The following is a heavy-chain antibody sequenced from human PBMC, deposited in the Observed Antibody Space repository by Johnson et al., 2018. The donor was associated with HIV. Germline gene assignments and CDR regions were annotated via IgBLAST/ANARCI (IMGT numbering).Heavy chain of an antibody. Sequence: QVQLVESGGGVVQPGRSLRLSCAASGFTFSSYGMHWVRQAPGKGLEWVAVISYDGSNKYYADSVKGRFTISRDNSKNTLYLQMNSLRAEYTAVYYCAREVYAHDAFDIWGQGTMVIVSS. CDR1: GFTFSSYG. V-gene: IGHV3-30*03. D-gene: IGHD3-16*01. CDR2: ISYDGSNK. CDR3: AREVYAHDAFDI. J-gene: IGHJ3*02.